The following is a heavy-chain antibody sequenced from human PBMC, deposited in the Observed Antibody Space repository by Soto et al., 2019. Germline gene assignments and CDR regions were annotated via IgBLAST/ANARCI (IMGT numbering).Heavy chain of an antibody. CDR1: VCTFISSS. J-gene: IGHJ5*02. CDR3: ARDEGPMGP. CDR2: ISSNSSCI. V-gene: IGHV3-21*01. D-gene: IGHD3-10*01. Sequence: GWSLRLSCASSVCTFISSSMYWVRQAPGQGLEWVSSISSNSSCIYYADSVKGRFTISRDNAKNPPYLQMNSLRAEDTAVYYCARDEGPMGPWGQGTLVTVSS.